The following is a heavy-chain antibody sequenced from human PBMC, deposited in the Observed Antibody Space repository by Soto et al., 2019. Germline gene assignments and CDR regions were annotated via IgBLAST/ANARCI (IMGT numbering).Heavy chain of an antibody. J-gene: IGHJ4*02. CDR1: GGSLSSSLYY. D-gene: IGHD2-21*02. CDR2: IYYGGNT. V-gene: IGHV4-39*01. Sequence: SETLSLTCIVSGGSLSSSLYYWGWIRQPPGKGLEWIGSIYYGGNTHYNPSLKSRVTLSVDTTKNQFSLKVSSVTAADTAVYYCARLLATSYCGGDCYLDYWGQGTLVTVSS. CDR3: ARLLATSYCGGDCYLDY.